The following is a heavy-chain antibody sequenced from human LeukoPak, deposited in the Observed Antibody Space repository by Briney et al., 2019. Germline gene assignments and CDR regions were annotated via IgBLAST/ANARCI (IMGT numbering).Heavy chain of an antibody. J-gene: IGHJ4*02. CDR3: ATGYNDFRVEGRYFYS. Sequence: SETLSLTCSVSGDSVSNSRVYWGWIRQTPGEGLEWIGSIYNNGRTYYKSSLESRVTISVDTPKNQFSLKMTSVTAADTAVYYCATGYNDFRVEGRYFYSWGQGTLVTVSS. CDR1: GDSVSNSRVY. CDR2: IYNNGRT. V-gene: IGHV4-39*07. D-gene: IGHD3-9*01.